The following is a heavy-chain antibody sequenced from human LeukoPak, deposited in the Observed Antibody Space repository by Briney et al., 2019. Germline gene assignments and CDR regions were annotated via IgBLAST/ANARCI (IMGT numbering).Heavy chain of an antibody. V-gene: IGHV4-38-2*02. Sequence: SETLSLTCTVSGYSISSRYYWGWIRQPPGKGLEWIGSIFHSGSTYYNPSLKSRVTISVDMSKNQFSLKLSSVTAADTAVYYCARLKANDFWSGYYPDYWGQGTLVTVSS. CDR3: ARLKANDFWSGYYPDY. CDR2: IFHSGST. CDR1: GYSISSRYY. D-gene: IGHD3-3*01. J-gene: IGHJ4*02.